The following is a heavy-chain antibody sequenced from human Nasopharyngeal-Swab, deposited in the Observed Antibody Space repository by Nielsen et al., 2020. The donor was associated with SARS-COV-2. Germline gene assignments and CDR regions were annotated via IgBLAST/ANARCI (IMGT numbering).Heavy chain of an antibody. V-gene: IGHV3-9*01. CDR2: ISWNSGSI. CDR1: GYTFDDYA. CDR3: AKDTTPLYGSSSVPYYYGMDV. J-gene: IGHJ6*02. Sequence: SLKISCAASGYTFDDYAMHWVRQAPGKGLEWVSGISWNSGSIGYADSVKGRFTISRDNAKNSLYLQMNSLRAEDTALYYCAKDTTPLYGSSSVPYYYGMDVWGQGTTVTVSS. D-gene: IGHD6-6*01.